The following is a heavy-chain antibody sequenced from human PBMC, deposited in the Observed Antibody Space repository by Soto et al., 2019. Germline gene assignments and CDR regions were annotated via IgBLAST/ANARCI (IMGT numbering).Heavy chain of an antibody. V-gene: IGHV3-23*01. D-gene: IGHD2-21*02. CDR2: VSGSGGGT. Sequence: ESGGGLVQPGGSLTLSCAASGFTFNTYGMTWVRQAPGKGLEWVSTVSGSGGGTYYADSVKGRFTISRVNSKNTMYLQMSNLRAGDTAVYFCARIGPYCGGDCYPDFDFWGLGTPVTVSS. J-gene: IGHJ4*02. CDR3: ARIGPYCGGDCYPDFDF. CDR1: GFTFNTYG.